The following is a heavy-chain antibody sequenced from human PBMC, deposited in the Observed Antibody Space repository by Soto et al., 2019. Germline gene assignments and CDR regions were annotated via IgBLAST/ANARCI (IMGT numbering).Heavy chain of an antibody. CDR1: GCVVISYA. CDR2: ISGSGGRT. Sequence: PGGSLRLSCVDCGCVVISYAMSWVRQTPGKGLEWVSGISGSGGRTYYADSVKGRFTISRDNSNNTLSLQMHILRVEDTAVYFCAKGGYYSLFDIWGQGTMVTVSS. D-gene: IGHD3-16*01. V-gene: IGHV3-23*01. J-gene: IGHJ3*02. CDR3: AKGGYYSLFDI.